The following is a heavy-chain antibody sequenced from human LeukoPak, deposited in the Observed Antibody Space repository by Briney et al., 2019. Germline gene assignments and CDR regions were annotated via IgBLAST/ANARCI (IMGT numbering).Heavy chain of an antibody. J-gene: IGHJ4*02. CDR2: INPNSGGT. Sequence: ASVKVSCMASGYTFTGYYMHWVRQAPGQGLEWMGWINPNSGGTNYAQKFQGRVTMTRDTFISTAYMELSRLRSDDTAVYYCARVRCSGGSCYSGFDYWGQGTLVTVSS. CDR1: GYTFTGYY. D-gene: IGHD2-15*01. V-gene: IGHV1-2*02. CDR3: ARVRCSGGSCYSGFDY.